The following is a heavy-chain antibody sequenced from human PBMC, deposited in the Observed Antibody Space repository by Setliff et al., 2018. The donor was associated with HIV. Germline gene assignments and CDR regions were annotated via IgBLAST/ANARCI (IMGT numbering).Heavy chain of an antibody. CDR1: GGSISISD. Sequence: PSETLSLTCTVSGGSISISDWSWIRQPPGKGLEWIGYIYTSGRTNYNPSLKSRVTMSVDTSKNQFSLNLSSVTAADTAVYYCARSRLHYYDSSGYYPSYFDYWGQGTLVTVS. CDR3: ARSRLHYYDSSGYYPSYFDY. V-gene: IGHV4-4*09. CDR2: IYTSGRT. D-gene: IGHD3-22*01. J-gene: IGHJ4*02.